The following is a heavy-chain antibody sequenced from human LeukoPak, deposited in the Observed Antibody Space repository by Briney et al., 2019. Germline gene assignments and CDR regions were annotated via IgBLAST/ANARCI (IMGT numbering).Heavy chain of an antibody. CDR1: GGSFSGYY. J-gene: IGHJ4*02. CDR3: ARGFYGAGSHFDF. Sequence: KPSETLSLTCAVYGGSFSGYYWSWIRQPPGKGLEWIGEINHSGSTNYNPSLKSRVTISVDTSKNQFSLKLTSVTAADTAVYYCARGFYGAGSHFDFWGQGTLVTVSS. CDR2: INHSGST. V-gene: IGHV4-34*01. D-gene: IGHD3-10*01.